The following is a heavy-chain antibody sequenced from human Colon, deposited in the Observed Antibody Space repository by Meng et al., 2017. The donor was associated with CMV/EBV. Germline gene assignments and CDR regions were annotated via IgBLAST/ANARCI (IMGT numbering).Heavy chain of an antibody. J-gene: IGHJ4*02. CDR3: ARARSPTHFDY. Sequence: GGSLRLSCTASGFTFSTYDFHWVRHPTGKGLEWVSSIGTVGDTYSIGSVKGRFIISREDAKNSVYLQMNGLRDGDTGLYYCARARSPTHFDYWGQGALVTVSS. CDR1: GFTFSTYD. V-gene: IGHV3-13*01. CDR2: IGTVGDT.